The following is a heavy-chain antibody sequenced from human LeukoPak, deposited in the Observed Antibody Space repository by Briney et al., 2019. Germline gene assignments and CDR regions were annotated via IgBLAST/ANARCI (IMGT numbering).Heavy chain of an antibody. J-gene: IGHJ4*02. Sequence: PSETLSPTCTFTGGSISSSNFYWGWIRQPPGKGLEWIGTISYSGSTYYNPSLKSRVTISVDTSKNQFSLKLSSVTAADTAVYYCARSRGRSYGSWGQGTLVTVSS. CDR2: ISYSGST. V-gene: IGHV4-39*01. D-gene: IGHD5-18*01. CDR1: GGSISSSNFY. CDR3: ARSRGRSYGS.